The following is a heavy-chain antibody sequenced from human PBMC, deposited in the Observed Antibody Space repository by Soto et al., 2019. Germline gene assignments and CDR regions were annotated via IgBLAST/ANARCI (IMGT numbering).Heavy chain of an antibody. CDR2: ISGSGITP. CDR3: IKYMVRGLTRENIYHHGIDV. CDR1: GFTFNNYA. Sequence: EVQLLESGGGLVQPGGSLRLSCAASGFTFNNYAMTWVRQAPGKGLEWVSGISGSGITPFYTDSVKGRFTISRDSSTNTPSRQMDNLRVEDTGVYYCIKYMVRGLTRENIYHHGIDVWGQGTEVTVSS. J-gene: IGHJ6*02. D-gene: IGHD3-10*01. V-gene: IGHV3-23*01.